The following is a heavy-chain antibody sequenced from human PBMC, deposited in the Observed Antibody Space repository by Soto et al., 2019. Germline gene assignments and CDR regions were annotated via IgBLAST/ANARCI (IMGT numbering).Heavy chain of an antibody. J-gene: IGHJ4*02. D-gene: IGHD3-10*01. CDR2: IYYSGST. CDR3: ARVGGFGATTIDY. Sequence: SENLSLTCAVSGGSFSRYYLGLIRQPPGEGLEWIGYIYYSGSTNYNPSLKSRVTMSVDTSKNQFSLKLSSVTAADTAVYYCARVGGFGATTIDYWGQGTLVTVSS. CDR1: GGSFSRYY. V-gene: IGHV4-59*08.